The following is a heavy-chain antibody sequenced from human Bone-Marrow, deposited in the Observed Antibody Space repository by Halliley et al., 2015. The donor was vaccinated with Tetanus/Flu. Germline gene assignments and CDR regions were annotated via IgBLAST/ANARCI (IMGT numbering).Heavy chain of an antibody. V-gene: IGHV3-23*01. J-gene: IGHJ3*02. CDR3: ATSIATFGVVDSAFDI. Sequence: VSTIRDGFVKTYNADSVKGRFTIPRDNSENTVDLQLNSLRAEDTAVYFCATSIATFGVVDSAFDIWGQGTVVSVS. D-gene: IGHD3-3*01. CDR2: IRDGFVKT.